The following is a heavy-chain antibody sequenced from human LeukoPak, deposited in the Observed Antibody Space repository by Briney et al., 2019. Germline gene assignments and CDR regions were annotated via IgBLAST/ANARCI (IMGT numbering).Heavy chain of an antibody. CDR1: GFSFSGHW. D-gene: IGHD3-16*01. V-gene: IGHV3-7*03. CDR2: INHNGNVN. J-gene: IGHJ6*02. CDR3: ARGGGLDV. Sequence: GGSLRLSGTASGFSFSGHWMNWDRQAPGKGLEWVASINHNGNVNYYVDSVKGRFTISRDNAKNSLYLQMSNLRAEDTAVYFCARGGGLDVWGQGATVTVSS.